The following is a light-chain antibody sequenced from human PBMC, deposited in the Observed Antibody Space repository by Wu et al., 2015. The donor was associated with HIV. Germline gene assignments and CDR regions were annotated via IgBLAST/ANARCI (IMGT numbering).Light chain of an antibody. CDR3: QQYNSYST. CDR2: KAS. V-gene: IGKV1-5*03. Sequence: DIQMTQSPSTLSASVGDRVTITCRASQSISSWLAWYQQKPGKAPNLLIYKASSLESGVPSRFSGSGSGTEFTLTISSLQPDDFATYYCQQYNSYSTFGQGTKVGNQT. CDR1: QSISSW. J-gene: IGKJ1*01.